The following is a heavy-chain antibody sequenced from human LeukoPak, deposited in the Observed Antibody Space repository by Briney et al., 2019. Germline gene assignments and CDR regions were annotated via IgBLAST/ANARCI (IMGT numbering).Heavy chain of an antibody. D-gene: IGHD4-23*01. CDR2: IASDGSST. CDR1: GFTFSSYW. Sequence: GGSLRLSCAASGFTFSSYWMNRVRQAPGKGLVWVSRIASDGSSTTYADSVKGRFSISRDNAKNTLYLQMNSLRVEDTAVYCCARGRPHGNDYWGQGTLVTVSS. V-gene: IGHV3-74*01. J-gene: IGHJ4*02. CDR3: ARGRPHGNDY.